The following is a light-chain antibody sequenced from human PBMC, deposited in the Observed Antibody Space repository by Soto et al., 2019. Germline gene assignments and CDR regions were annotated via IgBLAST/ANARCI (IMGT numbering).Light chain of an antibody. Sequence: DIQMTQSPSSLSASVGDRVTITCRASQSVSNYLHWYQQKPGKAPNLLIYDASSLQSGVPSRFSGGGSGTDFTLTISSLQREDFATYYCQQSYYNPTFGQGTKVEIK. CDR1: QSVSNY. CDR3: QQSYYNPT. J-gene: IGKJ1*01. V-gene: IGKV1-39*01. CDR2: DAS.